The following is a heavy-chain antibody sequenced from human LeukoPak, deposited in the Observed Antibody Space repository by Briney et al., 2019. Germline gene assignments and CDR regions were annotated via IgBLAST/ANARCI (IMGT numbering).Heavy chain of an antibody. V-gene: IGHV3-7*04. CDR1: GFTFSSYW. CDR3: ARARAAADPGYFDY. CDR2: IKQDGSEK. D-gene: IGHD6-13*01. Sequence: GGSLRLSCAASGFTFSSYWMSWVRQAPGKGLEWLANIKQDGSEKYYVDSVKGRFTISRDNAKNSLYLQMNSLRAEDTAVYYCARARAAADPGYFDYWGQGTLVTVSS. J-gene: IGHJ4*02.